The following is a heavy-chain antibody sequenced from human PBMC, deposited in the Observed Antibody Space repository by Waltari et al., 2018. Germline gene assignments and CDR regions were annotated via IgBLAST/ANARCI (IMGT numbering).Heavy chain of an antibody. Sequence: QVQLQESGPGLVKPSETLSLTCTVSGGSISSHYWSWIRQPPGKGLEWIGEIYHSGSTNYNPSLKSRVTISVDKSKNQFSLKLSSVTAADTAVYYCARSRRSGSYYGAFDIWGQGTMVIVSS. D-gene: IGHD1-26*01. CDR3: ARSRRSGSYYGAFDI. J-gene: IGHJ3*02. CDR2: IYHSGST. CDR1: GGSISSHY. V-gene: IGHV4-59*11.